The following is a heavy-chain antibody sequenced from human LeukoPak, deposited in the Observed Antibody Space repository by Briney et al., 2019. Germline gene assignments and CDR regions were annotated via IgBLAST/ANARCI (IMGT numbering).Heavy chain of an antibody. CDR3: AKDRGIVGASYYFDY. D-gene: IGHD1-26*01. V-gene: IGHV3-23*01. CDR1: GFTFSSYA. J-gene: IGHJ4*02. CDR2: ISGSGGST. Sequence: GSLRLSCAASGFTFSSYAMSWVRQAPGKGLEWVSAISGSGGSTYYADSVKGRFTISRDNSKNTLYLQMNSLRAEDTAVYYCAKDRGIVGASYYFDYWGQGTLVTVSS.